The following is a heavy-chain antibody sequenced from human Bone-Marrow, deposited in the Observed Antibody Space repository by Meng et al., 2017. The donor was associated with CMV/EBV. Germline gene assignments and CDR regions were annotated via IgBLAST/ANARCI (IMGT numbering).Heavy chain of an antibody. Sequence: GGSLRLSCAASGFTFSSYWMSWARQAPGKGLEWVANIKQDGSEKYYVDSVKGRFTISRDNAKNSLYLQMNSLRAEDTAVYYCARDLERGLPDYWGQGTLVTVSS. CDR1: GFTFSSYW. J-gene: IGHJ4*02. V-gene: IGHV3-7*01. CDR3: ARDLERGLPDY. CDR2: IKQDGSEK.